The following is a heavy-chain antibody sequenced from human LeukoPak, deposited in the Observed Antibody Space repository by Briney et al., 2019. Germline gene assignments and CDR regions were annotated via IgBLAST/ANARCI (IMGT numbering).Heavy chain of an antibody. CDR2: IWYDGSNK. D-gene: IGHD6-13*01. Sequence: GGSLRLSCAASGFTFNTYGMHWVRQAPGKGLEWMAVIWYDGSNKYYADSVKGQFTISRDDSKNTLYLQMNSLRAEDTAVYYCARAGYSSSWYNLLDYWGQGTLVTVSS. CDR3: ARAGYSSSWYNLLDY. V-gene: IGHV3-33*01. J-gene: IGHJ4*02. CDR1: GFTFNTYG.